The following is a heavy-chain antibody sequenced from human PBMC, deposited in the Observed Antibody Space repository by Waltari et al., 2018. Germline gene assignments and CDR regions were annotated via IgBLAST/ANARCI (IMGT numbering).Heavy chain of an antibody. V-gene: IGHV3-72*01. CDR1: GFTFSDHY. Sequence: EVQLVESGGDLVQPGGSLRISCAASGFTFSDHYMDWVRQAPGKGLGVVGRVRNKPHSYTTEYAASGKGRFTVSRDDSKRSLSLQMNSLRTEDTAVYYCVRGAYCRGGRCPGDFDSWGQGTLVTVSS. D-gene: IGHD2-15*01. CDR3: VRGAYCRGGRCPGDFDS. CDR2: VRNKPHSYTT. J-gene: IGHJ4*02.